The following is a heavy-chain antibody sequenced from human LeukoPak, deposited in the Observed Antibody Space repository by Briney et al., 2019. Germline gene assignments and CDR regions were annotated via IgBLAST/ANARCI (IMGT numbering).Heavy chain of an antibody. J-gene: IGHJ4*02. D-gene: IGHD1-26*01. CDR1: GGTFSSYA. CDR2: ISGSGGST. V-gene: IGHV3-23*01. CDR3: AKVGGGSYLFAYYFDY. Sequence: SCKASGGTFSSYAMSWVRQAPGKGLEWVSAISGSGGSTYYADSVKGRFTISRDNSKNTLYLQMNSLRAEDTAVYYCAKVGGGSYLFAYYFDYWGQGTLVTVSS.